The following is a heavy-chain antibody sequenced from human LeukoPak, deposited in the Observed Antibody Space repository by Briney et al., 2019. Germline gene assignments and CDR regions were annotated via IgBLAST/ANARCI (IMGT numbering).Heavy chain of an antibody. Sequence: ASVKVSCKASGCTFTGYYMHWVRQAPGQGLEWMGWINPNSGGTNYAQKFQGRVTMTRDTSISTAYMELSRLRSDDTAVYYCARGLYYYGSGSYYPKSWGQGTLVTVSS. CDR1: GCTFTGYY. J-gene: IGHJ4*02. V-gene: IGHV1-2*02. CDR2: INPNSGGT. CDR3: ARGLYYYGSGSYYPKS. D-gene: IGHD3-10*01.